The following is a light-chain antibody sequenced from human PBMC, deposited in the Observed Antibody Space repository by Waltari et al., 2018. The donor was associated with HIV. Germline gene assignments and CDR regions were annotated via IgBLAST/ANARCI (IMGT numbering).Light chain of an antibody. CDR3: QSYDSTTRNVV. CDR1: SGSIARNY. Sequence: FILTQPHSVSGSPGKTVKISCARTSGSIARNYVQGYQQRPGKIPKILIYEEDQRSSGGPDRFSGSIDTSSNSASLTISGLRTEDEADYYCQSYDSTTRNVVFGGGTKLTVL. CDR2: EED. J-gene: IGLJ2*01. V-gene: IGLV6-57*01.